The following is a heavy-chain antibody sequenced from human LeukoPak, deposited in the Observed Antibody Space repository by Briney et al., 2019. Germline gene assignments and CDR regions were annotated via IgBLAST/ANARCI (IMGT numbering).Heavy chain of an antibody. CDR3: AREVEVVPATMGAYYYYYMDV. D-gene: IGHD2-2*01. V-gene: IGHV3-74*01. J-gene: IGHJ6*03. CDR2: INSNRRRT. Sequence: GGSLRHSCAASGFTISNHWMHWVRQAPGKGLVWVSRINSNRRRTSYADSVKGRFTISRDNAKNTLYLQMNSLRPDDTAVYYCAREVEVVPATMGAYYYYYMDVWGKGTTVTVSS. CDR1: GFTISNHW.